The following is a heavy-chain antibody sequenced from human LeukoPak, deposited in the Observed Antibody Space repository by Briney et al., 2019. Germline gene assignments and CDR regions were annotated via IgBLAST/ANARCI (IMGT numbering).Heavy chain of an antibody. Sequence: ASVKVSCRASGYTFTSYDINWVRQAPGQGLEWMGWMNPNSGNTGYAQKFQGRVTMTRNTATSTVYMELSGLTSEDTAVYYCTRGDGSGWPPEYFQHWGQGTLVTVSS. CDR2: MNPNSGNT. V-gene: IGHV1-8*01. D-gene: IGHD6-19*01. J-gene: IGHJ1*01. CDR3: TRGDGSGWPPEYFQH. CDR1: GYTFTSYD.